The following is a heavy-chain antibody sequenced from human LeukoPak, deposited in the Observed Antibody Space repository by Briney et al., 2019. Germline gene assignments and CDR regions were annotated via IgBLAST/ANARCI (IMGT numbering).Heavy chain of an antibody. CDR3: ARDVIN. Sequence: SETLSLTCTVSGGSINSYYWSWIRQPPGKGLEWIGYIYYTGTTNYNPSLKSRVTISLDTSKNQFSLKLSSVTAADTAVYYCARDVINWGQGTLVTVSS. J-gene: IGHJ4*02. CDR2: IYYTGTT. V-gene: IGHV4-59*01. D-gene: IGHD2-21*01. CDR1: GGSINSYY.